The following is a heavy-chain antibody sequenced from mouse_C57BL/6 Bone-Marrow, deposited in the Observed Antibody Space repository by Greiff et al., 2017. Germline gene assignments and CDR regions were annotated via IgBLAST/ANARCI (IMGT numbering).Heavy chain of an antibody. Sequence: QVQLQQPGAELVMPGASVKLSCKASGYTFTSYWMHWVKQRPGQGLEWIGEIDPSDSYTNYNQKFTGKSTLTVDNSSSTAYMQLSSLTAEDSAVYYCARSGPNWYFDVWGTGATVTVSS. CDR3: ARSGPNWYFDV. CDR1: GYTFTSYW. J-gene: IGHJ1*03. V-gene: IGHV1-69*01. CDR2: IDPSDSYT.